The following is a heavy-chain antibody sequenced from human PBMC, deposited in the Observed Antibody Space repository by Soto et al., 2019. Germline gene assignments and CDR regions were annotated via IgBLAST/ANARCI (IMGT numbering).Heavy chain of an antibody. J-gene: IGHJ4*02. CDR3: AKIKGAITFLHFDN. CDR1: GFTFEDYA. D-gene: IGHD3-16*01. Sequence: GGSLRLSCAVSGFTFEDYAMHWVRQAPGKGLEWVSGISWDSRSVAYADSVKGRFTISRDNAENSLHLQMNSLRSDDTAVYYCAKIKGAITFLHFDNWGQGTLVTVSS. V-gene: IGHV3-9*01. CDR2: ISWDSRSV.